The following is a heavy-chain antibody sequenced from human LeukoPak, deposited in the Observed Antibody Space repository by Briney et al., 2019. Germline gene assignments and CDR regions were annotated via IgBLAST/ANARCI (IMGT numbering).Heavy chain of an antibody. Sequence: GGSLRLSCAASGFTFSDYYMSWIRQAPGKGLEWVSYISSSSSYTNYADSVKGRFTISRDNAKNLLYLQMNSLRAEDAAVYYCARDKRGYSGYDYDYWGQGTLVTVSS. V-gene: IGHV3-11*06. D-gene: IGHD5-12*01. CDR3: ARDKRGYSGYDYDY. CDR2: ISSSSSYT. J-gene: IGHJ4*02. CDR1: GFTFSDYY.